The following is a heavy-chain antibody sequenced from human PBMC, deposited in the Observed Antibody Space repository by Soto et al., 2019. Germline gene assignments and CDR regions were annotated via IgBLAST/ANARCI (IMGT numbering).Heavy chain of an antibody. CDR1: GFTFSSYA. Sequence: EVQLLKSGGGLVQPGGSLRLSCAASGFTFSSYAVSWVRQAPGKGPEWISSISGSGSTIYYADSVKGRFTISRDNSKNTLYLQMSSLRAEDTAVYYCAKVFYYYDSSGYYYFDYWGQGTLVTVSS. CDR3: AKVFYYYDSSGYYYFDY. D-gene: IGHD3-22*01. J-gene: IGHJ4*02. CDR2: ISGSGSTI. V-gene: IGHV3-23*01.